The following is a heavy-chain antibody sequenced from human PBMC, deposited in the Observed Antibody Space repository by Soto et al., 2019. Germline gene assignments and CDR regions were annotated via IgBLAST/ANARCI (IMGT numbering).Heavy chain of an antibody. J-gene: IGHJ4*02. Sequence: GGSRSLSGAASGFPFRTYELNWVRQAPGKGLEWVSYITSNGDTIYYADSVKGRFTISRDNAKNSLYLQLNSLRAEDTAVYYCARGFGDYVWGKGTLVTVSS. CDR3: ARGFGDYV. CDR1: GFPFRTYE. CDR2: ITSNGDTI. V-gene: IGHV3-48*03. D-gene: IGHD3-16*01.